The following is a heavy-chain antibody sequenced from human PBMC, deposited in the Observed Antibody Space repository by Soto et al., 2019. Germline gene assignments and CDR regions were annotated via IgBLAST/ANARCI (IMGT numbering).Heavy chain of an antibody. Sequence: SETLSLTCSVSGGSIGTYYWSWIRQPPGKGLEWIGYIYYSGFVNYNPSLKSRVSISVDMSKNQFSLKLSSVTAADTAVYYCGSAITIFGVVMPLNWGQGTLVTVSS. D-gene: IGHD3-3*01. V-gene: IGHV4-59*08. CDR2: IYYSGFV. CDR3: GSAITIFGVVMPLN. J-gene: IGHJ4*02. CDR1: GGSIGTYY.